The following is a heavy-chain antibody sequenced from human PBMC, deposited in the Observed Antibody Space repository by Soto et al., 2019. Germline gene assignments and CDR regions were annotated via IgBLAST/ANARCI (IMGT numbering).Heavy chain of an antibody. D-gene: IGHD3-10*01. V-gene: IGHV3-48*01. CDR3: ARDQSQSSYYYYYMDV. CDR2: ISSSSTI. J-gene: IGHJ6*03. CDR1: GFTFSSYS. Sequence: GGSLRLSCAASGFTFSSYSMNWVRQAPGKGLEWVSYISSSSTIYYADSVKGRFTISRDNAKNSLYLQMNSLRAEDTAVYYCARDQSQSSYYYYYMDVWGKGTTVTVSS.